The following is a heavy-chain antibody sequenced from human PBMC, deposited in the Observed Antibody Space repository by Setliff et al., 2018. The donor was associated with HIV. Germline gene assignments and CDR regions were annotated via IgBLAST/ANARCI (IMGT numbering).Heavy chain of an antibody. CDR3: ARDPHYFDRSGYYSYFYFDY. Sequence: SLTCNVSGGSIRSNRDHWGWIRQTPGKGLEWIGSISYSGNTYYHPSLQSRVTISLDMSKDQFSLKVKSVTAADTAIYYCARDPHYFDRSGYYSYFYFDYWGQGMLVTVSS. CDR1: GGSIRSNRDH. V-gene: IGHV4-39*07. CDR2: ISYSGNT. D-gene: IGHD3-22*01. J-gene: IGHJ4*02.